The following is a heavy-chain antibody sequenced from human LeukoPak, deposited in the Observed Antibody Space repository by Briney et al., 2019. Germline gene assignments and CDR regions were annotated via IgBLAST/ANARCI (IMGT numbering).Heavy chain of an antibody. Sequence: PGGSLRLSCAASGFTFSSYAMSWVRQAPGKGLEWVSAISGSGGSTYYADSVKGRFTISRDNAKNSLYLQMNSLRAEDTALYYCAKGPTIYYSSGWYYFDYWGQGTLVTVSS. V-gene: IGHV3-23*01. CDR1: GFTFSSYA. J-gene: IGHJ4*02. D-gene: IGHD6-19*01. CDR2: ISGSGGST. CDR3: AKGPTIYYSSGWYYFDY.